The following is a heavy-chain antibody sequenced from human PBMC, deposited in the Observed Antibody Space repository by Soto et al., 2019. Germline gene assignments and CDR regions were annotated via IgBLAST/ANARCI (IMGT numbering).Heavy chain of an antibody. D-gene: IGHD3-16*01. V-gene: IGHV1-2*04. CDR1: GYSFTGHY. J-gene: IGHJ3*02. Sequence: QVRLVQSGPEVRKPGASVKISCEASGYSFTGHYLHWVRQAPGHGLEWMGWINPNSGGTNYAQKFQDWRAITRDKALSTVYMDLSSLRSEDTAMYYCAKSDGAEENDAFDIWGQGTMISVS. CDR3: AKSDGAEENDAFDI. CDR2: INPNSGGT.